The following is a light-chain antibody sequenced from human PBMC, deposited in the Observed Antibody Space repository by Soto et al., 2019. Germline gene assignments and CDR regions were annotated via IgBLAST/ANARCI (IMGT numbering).Light chain of an antibody. CDR2: DVS. Sequence: QSVLTQPASVSGSPGQSITTSCTGTRSDVGGYNYVSWYQQHPGKAPKLMIYDVSNRPSGVSNRFSGSKSGNTASLTISGLQAEDEADYYCSSYTSSSTLGVFGTGTKVTVL. V-gene: IGLV2-14*01. J-gene: IGLJ1*01. CDR3: SSYTSSSTLGV. CDR1: RSDVGGYNY.